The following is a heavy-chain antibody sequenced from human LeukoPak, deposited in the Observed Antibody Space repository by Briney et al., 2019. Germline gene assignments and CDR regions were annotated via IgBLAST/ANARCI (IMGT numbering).Heavy chain of an antibody. CDR1: GGSISSYY. CDR2: IYYSGST. J-gene: IGHJ5*02. V-gene: IGHV4-59*01. CDR3: ARRSFYCDSSGYYHNWFDP. D-gene: IGHD3-22*01. Sequence: SETLSLTCTVSGGSISSYYWSWIRQPPGKGLEWIGYIYYSGSTNYNPSLKSRVTISVDTSKNQFSLKLSSVTAADTAVYYCARRSFYCDSSGYYHNWFDPWGQGTLVTVSS.